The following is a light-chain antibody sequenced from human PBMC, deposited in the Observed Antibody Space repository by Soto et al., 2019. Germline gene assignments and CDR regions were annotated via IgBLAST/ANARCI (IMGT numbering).Light chain of an antibody. CDR3: QSYDSSLSGYV. V-gene: IGLV1-40*01. CDR2: GNS. CDR1: SPNIRAGYD. Sequence: QSALAQPPSVSGAPGERGTNSCTGGSPNIRAGYDVHWYQQLPGTAPKLLIYGNSNRPSGVPDRFSGSKSGTSASLAITGLQAEDEADYYCQSYDSSLSGYVFGTGTKVTVL. J-gene: IGLJ1*01.